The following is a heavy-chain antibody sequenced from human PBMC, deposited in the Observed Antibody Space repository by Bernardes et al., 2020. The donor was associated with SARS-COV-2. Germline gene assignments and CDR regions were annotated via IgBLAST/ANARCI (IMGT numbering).Heavy chain of an antibody. J-gene: IGHJ6*02. CDR1: GFTFSSYG. Sequence: GGSLRLSCAASGFTFSSYGMHWVRQAPGKGLEWVAVIWYDGSNKYYADSVKGRFTISRDNSKNTLYLQMNSLRAEDTAVYYCARELSQTWDGMDVWGQGTTVTVSS. V-gene: IGHV3-33*08. D-gene: IGHD1-26*01. CDR2: IWYDGSNK. CDR3: ARELSQTWDGMDV.